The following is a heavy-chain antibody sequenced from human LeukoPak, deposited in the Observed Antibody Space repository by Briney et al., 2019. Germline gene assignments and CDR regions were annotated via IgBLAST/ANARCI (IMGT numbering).Heavy chain of an antibody. J-gene: IGHJ4*02. CDR3: ASNWGGDEYYFDY. CDR1: GGSISSGDYY. CDR2: IYYSGST. D-gene: IGHD7-27*01. Sequence: SQTLSLTCTVSGGSISSGDYYWSWIRQPPGKGLEWIASIYYSGSTYYNPSLKSRVTISVDTSKNQFSLRLSSVTAADTAVYYYASNWGGDEYYFDYWGQGSLVTVSS. V-gene: IGHV4-39*01.